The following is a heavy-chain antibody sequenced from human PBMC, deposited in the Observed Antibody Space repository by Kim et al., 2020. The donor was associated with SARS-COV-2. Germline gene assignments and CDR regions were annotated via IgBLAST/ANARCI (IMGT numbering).Heavy chain of an antibody. CDR3: ACGRYTGYDVS. CDR2: IKQDGSEK. Sequence: GGSLRLSCAASGFTFSSYWMTWVRQAPGNGLEWVANIKQDGSEKHYVDSVKGRFTISRDNAKNSLYLQMNSLRAEDTAVYYCACGRYTGYDVSWGQGTLVTVSS. CDR1: GFTFSSYW. V-gene: IGHV3-7*03. D-gene: IGHD5-12*01. J-gene: IGHJ5*02.